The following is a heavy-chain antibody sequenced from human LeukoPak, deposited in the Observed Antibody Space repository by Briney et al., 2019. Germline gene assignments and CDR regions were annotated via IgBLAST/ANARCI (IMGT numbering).Heavy chain of an antibody. J-gene: IGHJ4*02. Sequence: SETLSLTCAVYGGSFSGYYWSWIRQPPGKGLEWIGEINHSGSTNYNPSLKSRVTISVDTSKNQFSLKLSSVTAADTAVYYCARELYSSSWYYGYYFDYWGQGTLVTVSS. D-gene: IGHD6-13*01. CDR2: INHSGST. CDR3: ARELYSSSWYYGYYFDY. V-gene: IGHV4-34*01. CDR1: GGSFSGYY.